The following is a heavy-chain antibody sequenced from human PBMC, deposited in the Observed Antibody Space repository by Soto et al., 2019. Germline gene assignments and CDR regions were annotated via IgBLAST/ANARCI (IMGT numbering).Heavy chain of an antibody. V-gene: IGHV4-31*03. D-gene: IGHD1-7*01. CDR2: IYYNGST. CDR1: GGSISSGDYS. J-gene: IGHJ4*02. Sequence: QVQLQESGPGLVKPSQTLSLTCTVSGGSISSGDYSWSWIRQHPGTGLEWIGYIYYNGSTYYNPSLKSRVTISVDTSKNQFSLKLSSVTAADTAVYYCARWGELELFGGFDYWGQGTLVTVSS. CDR3: ARWGELELFGGFDY.